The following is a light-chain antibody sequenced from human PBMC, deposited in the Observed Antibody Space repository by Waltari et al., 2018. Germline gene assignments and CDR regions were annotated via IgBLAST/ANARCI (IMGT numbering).Light chain of an antibody. CDR3: SSQSTRNGVI. CDR2: DVN. CDR1: SSDVGGDHS. V-gene: IGLV2-14*03. J-gene: IGLJ2*01. Sequence: QSALTQPASVSGSPGQSITISCTGSSSDVGGDHSVPWYEDHPGQAPKVNIYDVNKRPSGVSDRFSGSKSGNTASLSISGLQAEDEATFYCSSQSTRNGVIFGGGTKVTVL.